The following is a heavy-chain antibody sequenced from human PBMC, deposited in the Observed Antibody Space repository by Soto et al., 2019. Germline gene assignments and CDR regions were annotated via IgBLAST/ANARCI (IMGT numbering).Heavy chain of an antibody. V-gene: IGHV3-9*01. D-gene: IGHD6-19*01. Sequence: SLRLSCVASGVTFFDFAIHFFRQSPGKCLEWVSGISWNSGSVGYVDPVKGRFTISRDNAKNSLYLQMKSLRTEDTAFYYCAKDTSSMIVAGTGAFDYWGQGSLVTVSS. CDR1: GVTFFDFA. CDR3: AKDTSSMIVAGTGAFDY. J-gene: IGHJ4*02. CDR2: ISWNSGSV.